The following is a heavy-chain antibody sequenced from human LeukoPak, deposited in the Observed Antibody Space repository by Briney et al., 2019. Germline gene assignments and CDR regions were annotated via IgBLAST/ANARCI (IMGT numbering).Heavy chain of an antibody. Sequence: ASVKVSCKTSGYTFTRYGVRWVRQAPGQGLEWMGWISPHNGNRDYAQKFKDRVTMTTDTSTNTVYLELRSLRPDDTAMYYCARTGYGSGSDDFDFWGQGTLVTVSS. CDR2: ISPHNGNR. CDR1: GYTFTRYG. D-gene: IGHD3-10*01. V-gene: IGHV1-18*01. CDR3: ARTGYGSGSDDFDF. J-gene: IGHJ4*02.